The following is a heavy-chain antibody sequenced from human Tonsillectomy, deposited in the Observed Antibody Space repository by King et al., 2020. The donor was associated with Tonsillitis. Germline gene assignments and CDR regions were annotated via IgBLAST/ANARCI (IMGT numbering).Heavy chain of an antibody. J-gene: IGHJ5*02. Sequence: QLQESGPGLVKPSETLSLTCTVSGGSISSSSYYWGWIRQPPGQGLEWIGSIYYSGSTYYNPSLKSRVTISVDTSKNQFSLKLSSVTAADTAVYYCAGSSEVVVIFKPANWFDPWGQGTLVTVSS. CDR3: AGSSEVVVIFKPANWFDP. V-gene: IGHV4-39*07. CDR1: GGSISSSSYY. D-gene: IGHD3-22*01. CDR2: IYYSGST.